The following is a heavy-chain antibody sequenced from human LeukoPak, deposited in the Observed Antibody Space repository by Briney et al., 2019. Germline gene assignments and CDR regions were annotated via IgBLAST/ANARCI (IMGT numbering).Heavy chain of an antibody. V-gene: IGHV1-2*02. Sequence: ASVKVSCKASGDSLTVSYMRSGRQAPGQGLEWMGWINPNSGGTKYAQKFQGRVIMTRDITSAYMELSRLTSGDTAVYYCARSVAGTPCNWFDPWAREPWSPSP. J-gene: IGHJ5*02. CDR3: ARSVAGTPCNWFDP. D-gene: IGHD2-15*01. CDR2: INPNSGGT. CDR1: GDSLTVSY.